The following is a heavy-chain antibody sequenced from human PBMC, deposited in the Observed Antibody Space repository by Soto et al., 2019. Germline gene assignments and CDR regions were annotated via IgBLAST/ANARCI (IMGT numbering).Heavy chain of an antibody. J-gene: IGHJ3*02. CDR1: GYTFTSYA. V-gene: IGHV1-3*01. Sequence: ASVKVSCKASGYTFTSYAMHWVRQAPGQRLEWMGWINAGNGNTKYSQKFQGRVTITRDTSASTAYMELSSLRSEDTAVYYCARDPENMAAFDIWGQGTMVTVSS. D-gene: IGHD3-10*01. CDR3: ARDPENMAAFDI. CDR2: INAGNGNT.